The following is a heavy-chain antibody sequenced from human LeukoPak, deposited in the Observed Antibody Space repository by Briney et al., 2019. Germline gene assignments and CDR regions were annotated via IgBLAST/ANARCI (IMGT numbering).Heavy chain of an antibody. CDR2: IYYRGST. V-gene: IGHV4-59*08. Sequence: SETLSLTCTVSGDSMSSYYWSWLRQPPGKGLEWIAYIYYRGSTNYNPSLKSRVSISVDTSKNQFSLKLSSVTAADTAVYYCARAVYGSGATAFDYWGQGTLVTVSS. J-gene: IGHJ4*02. CDR1: GDSMSSYY. D-gene: IGHD3-10*01. CDR3: ARAVYGSGATAFDY.